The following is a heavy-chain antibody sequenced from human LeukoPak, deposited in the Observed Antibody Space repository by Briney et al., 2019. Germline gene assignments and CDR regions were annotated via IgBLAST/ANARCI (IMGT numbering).Heavy chain of an antibody. CDR3: ARGEGLRDTIFGVVIMGYYGMDV. J-gene: IGHJ6*02. CDR2: IPYDGSNK. V-gene: IGHV3-30-3*01. D-gene: IGHD3-3*01. CDR1: GFTFSSYA. Sequence: SGGSLRLSCAASGFTFSSYAMHWVRQAPGKGLEWVAVIPYDGSNKYYADSVKGRFTISRDNSKNTLYLQMNSLRAEDTAVYYCARGEGLRDTIFGVVIMGYYGMDVWGQGTTVTVSS.